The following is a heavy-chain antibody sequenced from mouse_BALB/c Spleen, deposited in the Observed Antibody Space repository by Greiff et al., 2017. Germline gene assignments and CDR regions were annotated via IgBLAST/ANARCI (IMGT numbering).Heavy chain of an antibody. J-gene: IGHJ3*01. CDR1: GFSLTSYG. CDR3: ARDFPYDYDVRFAY. CDR2: IWAGGST. V-gene: IGHV2-9*02. Sequence: QLQESGPGLVAPSQSLSITCTVSGFSLTSYGVHWVRQPPGKGLEWLGVIWAGGSTNYNSALMSRLSISKDNSKSQVFLKMNSLQTDDTAMYYCARDFPYDYDVRFAYWGQGTLVTVSA. D-gene: IGHD2-4*01.